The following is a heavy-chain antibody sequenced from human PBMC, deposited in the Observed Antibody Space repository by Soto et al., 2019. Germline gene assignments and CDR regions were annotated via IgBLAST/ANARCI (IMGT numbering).Heavy chain of an antibody. CDR2: IWYDGSNK. V-gene: IGHV3-33*01. J-gene: IGHJ6*02. CDR3: ARGGPKRYDYGMDV. CDR1: GFTFSSYG. Sequence: QVQLVESGGGVVQPGRSLRLSCAASGFTFSSYGMHWVRQAPGKGLEWVAVIWYDGSNKYYADSVKGRFTISRDNSKNTRYMQMNGLRAEDRAVYYCARGGPKRYDYGMDVRGQGTTVTVSS.